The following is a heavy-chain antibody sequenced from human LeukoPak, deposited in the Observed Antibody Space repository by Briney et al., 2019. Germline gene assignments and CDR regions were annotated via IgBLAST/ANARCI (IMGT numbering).Heavy chain of an antibody. Sequence: ASVKVSCKASGYTFTGYYMHWVRQAPGQGLEWMGRINPNSGGTNYAQKFQGRVTMTRDTSISTAYMELSRLRSGDTAVYYCAMQKLYDSSGWSDYWGQGTLVTVSS. D-gene: IGHD3-22*01. V-gene: IGHV1-2*06. CDR2: INPNSGGT. CDR3: AMQKLYDSSGWSDY. CDR1: GYTFTGYY. J-gene: IGHJ4*02.